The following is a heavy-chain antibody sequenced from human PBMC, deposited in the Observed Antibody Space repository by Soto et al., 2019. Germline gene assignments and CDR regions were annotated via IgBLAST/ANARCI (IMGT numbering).Heavy chain of an antibody. Sequence: EVQLVESGGGLVKPGGSLRLSCAASGFTFSNAWMSWVRQVPGKGVEWVGRIKSKTDGGTRDYAAPVKGRFTISREDSKKTPYLQMNSPKAEDTGVYYWTRGSYQGNYYYYGMDVWGQGTTVTVSS. CDR2: IKSKTDGGTR. J-gene: IGHJ6*02. CDR1: GFTFSNAW. V-gene: IGHV3-15*01. CDR3: TRGSYQGNYYYYGMDV. D-gene: IGHD1-26*01.